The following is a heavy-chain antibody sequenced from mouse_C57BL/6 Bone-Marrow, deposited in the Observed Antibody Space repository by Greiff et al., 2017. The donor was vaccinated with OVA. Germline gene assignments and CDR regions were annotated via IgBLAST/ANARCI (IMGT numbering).Heavy chain of an antibody. D-gene: IGHD2-1*01. CDR3: ARYGNYLPWYFDV. CDR1: GYTFTDYY. CDR2: INPYNGGT. Sequence: VQLKESGPVLVKPGASVKMSCKASGYTFTDYYMNWVKQSHGKSLEWIGVINPYNGGTSYNQKFKGKATLTVDKSSSTAYMELNSLTSEDSAVYYCARYGNYLPWYFDVWGTGTTVTVSS. V-gene: IGHV1-19*01. J-gene: IGHJ1*03.